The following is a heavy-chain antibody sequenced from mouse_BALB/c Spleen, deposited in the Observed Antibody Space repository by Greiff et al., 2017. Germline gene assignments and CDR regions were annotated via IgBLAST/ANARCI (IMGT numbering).Heavy chain of an antibody. CDR2: IDPYDSET. CDR1: GYTFTSYV. D-gene: IGHD1-1*01. J-gene: IGHJ3*01. CDR3: ARDGSKAWFAY. V-gene: IGHV1-74*01. Sequence: QVQLQQSGPELVKPGASVKMSCKASGYTFTSYVMHWVKQRPEQGLEWIGRIDPYDSETHYNQKFKDKAILTVDKSSSTAYMQLSSLTSEDSAVYYCARDGSKAWFAYWGQGTLVTVSA.